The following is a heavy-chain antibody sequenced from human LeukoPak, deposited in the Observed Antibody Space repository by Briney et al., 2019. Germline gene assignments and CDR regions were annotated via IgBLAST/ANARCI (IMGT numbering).Heavy chain of an antibody. CDR3: ARTTEDCSSTSCYQYWFDP. Sequence: SETLSLTCTVSGGSISSYYWSWIRQPPGKGLEWIGYIHYSGSTSYNPSLKSRVTISVDTSKNQISLKVRSATAADTAVYYCARTTEDCSSTSCYQYWFDPWGQGTLVTVSS. D-gene: IGHD2-2*01. CDR1: GGSISSYY. V-gene: IGHV4-59*01. J-gene: IGHJ5*02. CDR2: IHYSGST.